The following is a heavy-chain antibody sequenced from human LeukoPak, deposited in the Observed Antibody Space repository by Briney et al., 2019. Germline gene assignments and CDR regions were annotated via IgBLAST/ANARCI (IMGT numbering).Heavy chain of an antibody. Sequence: GGSLRLSCAASGFTFSDYYMSWIRQAPGKGLEWVSAISGSGGSTYYADSVKGRFTISRDNSKNTLYLQMNSLRAEDTAVYYCAKGLYGSGSYYLAAIDYWGQGTLVTVSS. V-gene: IGHV3-23*01. CDR1: GFTFSDYY. D-gene: IGHD3-10*01. CDR2: ISGSGGST. CDR3: AKGLYGSGSYYLAAIDY. J-gene: IGHJ4*02.